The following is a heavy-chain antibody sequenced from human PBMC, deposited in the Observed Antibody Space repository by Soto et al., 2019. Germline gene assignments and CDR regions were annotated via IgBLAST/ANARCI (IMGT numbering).Heavy chain of an antibody. CDR3: AKGDNLGPKTGYAFDP. D-gene: IGHD5-12*01. J-gene: IGHJ5*02. V-gene: IGHV6-1*01. CDR1: GDSVPSNTAS. CDR2: TYFRSKWYN. Sequence: SQTLSLTCAISGDSVPSNTASWNWIRQSPSRGLEWLGRTYFRSKWYNDYAVSVKSRIIINPDTSNNQFSLQLNSVTPEDTAVYFCAKGDNLGPKTGYAFDPWGQGIMVTVPS.